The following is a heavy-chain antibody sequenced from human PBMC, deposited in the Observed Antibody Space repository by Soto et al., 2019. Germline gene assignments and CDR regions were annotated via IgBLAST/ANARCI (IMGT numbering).Heavy chain of an antibody. CDR1: GITFSDYY. Sequence: KSGGSLRLSCAASGITFSDYYMSWIRQAPGKGLEWVSYISSSGSTIYYADSVKGRFTISRDNAKNSLYLQMNSLRAEDTAVYYCARYYYGSGSYYYFDYWGQGTLVTVSS. J-gene: IGHJ4*02. D-gene: IGHD3-10*01. CDR3: ARYYYGSGSYYYFDY. CDR2: ISSSGSTI. V-gene: IGHV3-11*01.